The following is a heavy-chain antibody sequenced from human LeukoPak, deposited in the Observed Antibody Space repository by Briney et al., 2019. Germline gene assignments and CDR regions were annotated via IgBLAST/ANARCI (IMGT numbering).Heavy chain of an antibody. CDR3: AKDSVAGTEIDY. D-gene: IGHD6-19*01. J-gene: IGHJ4*02. CDR1: GFTFSSYG. V-gene: IGHV3-30*18. Sequence: GGSLRLSCAASGFTFSSYGMHWVRQAPGKGLEWVAVISYDGSNKYYADSVKGRFTISRDNSKNTLYLQMNSLRAEDTAVYYCAKDSVAGTEIDYWGQGTLVTVSS. CDR2: ISYDGSNK.